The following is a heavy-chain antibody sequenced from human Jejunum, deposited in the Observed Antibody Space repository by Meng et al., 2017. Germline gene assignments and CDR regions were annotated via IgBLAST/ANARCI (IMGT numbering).Heavy chain of an antibody. CDR2: ISYSGST. Sequence: QLQLQESGAGLVKASETLSLTCTVSVGSISGSYAYWGWIRQPPGKGLDWTGTISYSGSTYYNPSLTSRVTISMDTSKNQFSLKLSSVTAADTAVYYCARHFSGSGTWFFDSWGQGALVTVSS. CDR1: VGSISGSYAY. J-gene: IGHJ4*02. D-gene: IGHD3-10*01. CDR3: ARHFSGSGTWFFDS. V-gene: IGHV4-39*01.